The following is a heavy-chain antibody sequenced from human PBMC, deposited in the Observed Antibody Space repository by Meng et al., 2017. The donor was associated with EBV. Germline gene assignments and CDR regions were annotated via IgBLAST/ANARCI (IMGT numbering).Heavy chain of an antibody. J-gene: IGHJ4*02. CDR3: ASESGRGFTPDY. CDR1: GGTFRSDA. D-gene: IGHD3-10*01. V-gene: IGHV1-69*01. Sequence: HVELQQAGAGGKKPGSSVKGSCRTSGGTFRSDAVSWVRQAPGQGLEWMGGLIPMSGAPHYAQKFQDRVTIIADESTSTHSMELNNLRFEDTAMYYCASESGRGFTPDYWGQGTLVTVSS. CDR2: LIPMSGAP.